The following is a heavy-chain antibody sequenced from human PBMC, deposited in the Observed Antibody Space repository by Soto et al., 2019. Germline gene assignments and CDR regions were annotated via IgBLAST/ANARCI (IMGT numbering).Heavy chain of an antibody. CDR1: GDSVSSNIAA. CDR2: TYYRSKWYN. Sequence: SQTLSLTFAISGDSVSSNIAAWNWIRQSPSRGLEWLGRTYYRSKWYNDYAVSVKSRITINPDTSKNQISLQLKSVTTEDTAVYYCARGTRVDCSGGSCYSSDGMDVWGQGTTVTVSS. CDR3: ARGTRVDCSGGSCYSSDGMDV. D-gene: IGHD2-15*01. J-gene: IGHJ6*02. V-gene: IGHV6-1*01.